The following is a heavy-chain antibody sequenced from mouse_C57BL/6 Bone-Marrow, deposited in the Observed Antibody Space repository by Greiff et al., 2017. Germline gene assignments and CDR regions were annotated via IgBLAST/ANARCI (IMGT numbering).Heavy chain of an antibody. Sequence: VQLKQSGPGLVKPSQSLSLTCSVTGYSITSGYYWNWIRQFPGNKLEWMGYISYDGSNNYNPSLKNRISITRDTSKNQFFLKLNSVTTEDTATYYCARDNIYYDYDGYFDVWGTGTTVTVSS. D-gene: IGHD2-4*01. CDR2: ISYDGSN. CDR3: ARDNIYYDYDGYFDV. CDR1: GYSITSGYY. J-gene: IGHJ1*03. V-gene: IGHV3-6*01.